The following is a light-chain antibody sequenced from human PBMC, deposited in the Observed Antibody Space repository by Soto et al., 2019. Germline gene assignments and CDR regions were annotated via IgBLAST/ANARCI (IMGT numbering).Light chain of an antibody. CDR2: WAS. V-gene: IGKV4-1*01. J-gene: IGKJ1*01. Sequence: DIVMTQSPDSLAVSLGERATINCKSSQSVLYRSNNHNYLAWYQQKPGHPPRLLIYWASTRESGVPDRFSGSGSGTDFTLTISSLQAEDVAVYYCQQYYSTPWTFGQGTKVEIK. CDR1: QSVLYRSNNHNY. CDR3: QQYYSTPWT.